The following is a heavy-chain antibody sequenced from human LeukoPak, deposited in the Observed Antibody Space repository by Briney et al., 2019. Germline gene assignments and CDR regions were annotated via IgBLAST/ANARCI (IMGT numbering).Heavy chain of an antibody. Sequence: GASVKLSCNASGYTFTSYGISWGRQAPGQGLERMGWISAYNGNTNYAQKPHGRVTMTTDTSTSTAYMELSSVGSEDTAVYYCARGLEMAAIRYGMDVWGKGTTVTISS. CDR3: ARGLEMAAIRYGMDV. D-gene: IGHD5-24*01. J-gene: IGHJ6*04. V-gene: IGHV1-18*01. CDR1: GYTFTSYG. CDR2: ISAYNGNT.